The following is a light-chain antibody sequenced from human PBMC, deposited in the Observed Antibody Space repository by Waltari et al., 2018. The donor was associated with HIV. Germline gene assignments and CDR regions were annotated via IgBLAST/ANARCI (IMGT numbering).Light chain of an antibody. V-gene: IGLV2-8*01. Sequence: QSALTQPPSASGSPGQSVTISCTRTSSDIGGYHYVSWYQQHPGKAPKLLIYEVTKRPSGVPDRFSGSKSGNTASLTVSGLQPEDEADYYCGSYTDTNNHYVFGTGTKVT. CDR1: SSDIGGYHY. CDR2: EVT. CDR3: GSYTDTNNHYV. J-gene: IGLJ1*01.